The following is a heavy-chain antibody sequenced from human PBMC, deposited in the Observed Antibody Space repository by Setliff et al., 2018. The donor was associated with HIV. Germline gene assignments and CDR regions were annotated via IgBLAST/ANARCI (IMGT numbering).Heavy chain of an antibody. CDR2: IDWDDDK. CDR3: ARMASSGWYPFDY. Sequence: SGPTLVNPTQTLTLTCTFSGFSLSSDGMCVSWIRQPPGKALGWLARIDWDDDKYYSTSLKTRLTISKDTSKNQVVLTMTNMDPVDTATYYCARMASSGWYPFDYWGQGTLVTVSS. D-gene: IGHD6-19*01. V-gene: IGHV2-70*11. CDR1: GFSLSSDGMC. J-gene: IGHJ4*02.